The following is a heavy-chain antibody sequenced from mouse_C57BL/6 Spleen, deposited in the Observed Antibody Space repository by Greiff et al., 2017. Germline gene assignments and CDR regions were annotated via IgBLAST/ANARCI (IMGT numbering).Heavy chain of an antibody. CDR2: ISYDGSN. J-gene: IGHJ3*01. Sequence: EVKLLESGPGLVKPSQSLSLTCSVTGYSITSGYYWNWIRQFPGNKLEWMGYISYDGSNNYNPSLKNRISITRDTSKNQFFLKLNSVTTEDTATYYCASDYGSSWFAYWGQGTLVTVSA. CDR3: ASDYGSSWFAY. CDR1: GYSITSGYY. V-gene: IGHV3-6*01. D-gene: IGHD1-1*01.